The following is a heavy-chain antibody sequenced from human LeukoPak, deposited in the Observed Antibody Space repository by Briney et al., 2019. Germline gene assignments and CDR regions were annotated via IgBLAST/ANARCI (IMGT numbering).Heavy chain of an antibody. D-gene: IGHD2-15*01. Sequence: SETLSLTCAVYGGSFSGYYWSWIRQPPGKGLEWIGEINHSGSTNYNPSLKSRVTISVDTSKNQFSLKLSSVTAADTAVYYCARGSPVVVAAPARFDYWGQGTLVTVSS. J-gene: IGHJ4*02. CDR2: INHSGST. CDR1: GGSFSGYY. CDR3: ARGSPVVVAAPARFDY. V-gene: IGHV4-34*01.